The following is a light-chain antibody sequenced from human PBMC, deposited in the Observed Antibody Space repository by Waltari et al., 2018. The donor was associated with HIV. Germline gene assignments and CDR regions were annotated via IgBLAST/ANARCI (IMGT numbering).Light chain of an antibody. V-gene: IGLV1-47*01. CDR3: AAWDDSLRGWV. CDR1: TTNIGTHS. CDR2: RSN. J-gene: IGLJ3*02. Sequence: QSVLTQPPPASGTPGQRVTISCSGTTTNIGTHSVYWCQQLPGTTPNLLSYRSNQRPSGVPDRFSGSKSGTSGSLAISGLRSEDEADYYCAAWDDSLRGWVFGGGTKLTVL.